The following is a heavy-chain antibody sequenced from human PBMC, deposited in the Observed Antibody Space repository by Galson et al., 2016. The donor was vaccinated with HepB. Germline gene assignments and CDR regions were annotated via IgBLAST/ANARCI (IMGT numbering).Heavy chain of an antibody. D-gene: IGHD1-1*01. CDR1: GFTFNGYW. CDR3: ACPTGGNWTDY. CDR2: IKHDGNEK. V-gene: IGHV3-7*05. J-gene: IGHJ4*02. Sequence: SLRLSCAASGFTFNGYWMAWFRQAPGKGLEWVANIKHDGNEKYYVDSVKGRFTISRDNAKNSLYLQMNSLRVEDTAVYYCACPTGGNWTDYWGQGTLVTVSS.